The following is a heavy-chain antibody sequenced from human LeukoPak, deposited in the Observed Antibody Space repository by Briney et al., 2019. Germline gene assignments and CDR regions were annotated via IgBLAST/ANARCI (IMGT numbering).Heavy chain of an antibody. CDR3: GSLQQIRGLSVFDF. CDR2: IHQRGVT. V-gene: IGHV4-34*01. Sequence: SETLSLTCALSGGSFGDYHWSWIRQPPGKGPEWIGEIHQRGVTTYNPSLKSRVTLSIDASKRQFSVKLTSVTAADTAVYFCGSLQQIRGLSVFDFWGQGALVTVSS. CDR1: GGSFGDYH. J-gene: IGHJ4*02. D-gene: IGHD3-10*01.